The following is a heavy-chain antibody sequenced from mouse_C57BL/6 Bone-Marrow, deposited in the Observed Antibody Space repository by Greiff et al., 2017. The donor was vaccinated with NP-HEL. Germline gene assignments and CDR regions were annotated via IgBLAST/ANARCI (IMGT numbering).Heavy chain of an antibody. J-gene: IGHJ1*03. CDR1: GFSLTSYA. Sequence: VQLVESGPGLVAPSQSLSITCTVSGFSLTSYAISWVRQPPGKGLEWLGVIWTGGGTNYNSALKSRLSISKDKSKSQVFLKMNSLQTDDTARYYCARSTTVVAADWYFDVWGTGTTVTVSS. CDR2: IWTGGGT. D-gene: IGHD1-1*01. V-gene: IGHV2-9-1*01. CDR3: ARSTTVVAADWYFDV.